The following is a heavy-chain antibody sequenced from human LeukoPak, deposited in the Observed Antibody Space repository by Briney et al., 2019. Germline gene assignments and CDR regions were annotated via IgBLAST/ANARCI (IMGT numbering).Heavy chain of an antibody. D-gene: IGHD3-10*01. CDR3: AKAPYYYGSGSSPDYFDY. J-gene: IGHJ4*02. CDR1: GFTFTIFG. CDR2: IDARSGIT. V-gene: IGHV3-48*01. Sequence: GGSLRLSCAASGFTFTIFGLNWVRQAPGKVPEWVSYIDARSGITYYADSVQGRFTISRDNAQESVFLQMNSLRADDTAVYYCAKAPYYYGSGSSPDYFDYWGQGTLVTVSS.